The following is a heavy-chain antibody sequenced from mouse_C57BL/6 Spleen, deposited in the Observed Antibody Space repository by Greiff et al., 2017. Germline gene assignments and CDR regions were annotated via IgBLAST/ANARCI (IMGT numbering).Heavy chain of an antibody. CDR3: ARGANCDD. V-gene: IGHV1-19*01. Sequence: EVQLLQPGPVLVKPGASVKMSCKASGYTFTGYCMNWVKQRHGKGLEWIGVINPYNGGTNYNQKFKGKATLTVDKSSSTAYMELNSLTSEDSAVYYCARGANCDDWGQGTTLTVSS. CDR1: GYTFTGYC. CDR2: INPYNGGT. J-gene: IGHJ2*01.